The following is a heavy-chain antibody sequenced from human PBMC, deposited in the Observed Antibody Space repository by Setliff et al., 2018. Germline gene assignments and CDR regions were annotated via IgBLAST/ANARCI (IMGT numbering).Heavy chain of an antibody. Sequence: PGGSLRLSCEASGFSFRSYAMNWVRQAPGKGLEWVSSIDSRSSHLKYADSLRGRFTISRDNSKNTLFLQMNSLRTDDTAVFYCVRSRYTSRWYEMSAMDVWGKGTTVTVSS. CDR3: VRSRYTSRWYEMSAMDV. CDR2: IDSRSSHL. D-gene: IGHD6-13*01. V-gene: IGHV3-21*01. CDR1: GFSFRSYA. J-gene: IGHJ6*03.